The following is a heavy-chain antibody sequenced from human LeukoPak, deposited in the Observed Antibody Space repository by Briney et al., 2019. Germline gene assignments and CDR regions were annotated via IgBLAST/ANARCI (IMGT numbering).Heavy chain of an antibody. CDR2: INPKNGGA. D-gene: IGHD5-24*01. Sequence: EASVKVSCKTSGYTFIGHYIHWVRQAPGQGLEWMGWINPKNGGANYAPRFRGRVTMTRDRSTSTVYMELTRLTSDDTAVYYCARDGRWLQLARRGLLDAFDIWGQGTMVTVSS. V-gene: IGHV1-2*07. CDR3: ARDGRWLQLARRGLLDAFDI. J-gene: IGHJ3*02. CDR1: GYTFIGHY.